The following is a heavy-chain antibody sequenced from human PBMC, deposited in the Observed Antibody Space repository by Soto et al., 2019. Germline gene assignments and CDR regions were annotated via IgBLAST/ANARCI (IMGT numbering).Heavy chain of an antibody. CDR1: GDSVSSNSAA. CDR3: AREPDWNYGGGPFDY. D-gene: IGHD1-7*01. J-gene: IGHJ4*02. Sequence: SETLSLTCAISGDSVSSNSAAWNWIRQSPSRGLEWLGRTYYRSKWYNDYAVSVKSRITINPDTSKNQFSLQLNSVTPEDTAVYYCAREPDWNYGGGPFDYWGQGTLVTVSS. V-gene: IGHV6-1*01. CDR2: TYYRSKWYN.